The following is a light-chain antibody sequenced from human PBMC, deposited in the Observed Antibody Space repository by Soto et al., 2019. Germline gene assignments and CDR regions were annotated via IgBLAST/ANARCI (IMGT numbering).Light chain of an antibody. CDR2: GAS. CDR1: QSVSSSY. J-gene: IGKJ2*01. Sequence: EIVLTQSLGTLSLSPGESATIPCSASQSVSSSYLAWYQQTPGQAPRLLIYGASTRATGTPPRFTGNGSGTEFTLTTSSLQSEDFAVYYCQQYNSWPPYTFGQGTRWIS. CDR3: QQYNSWPPYT. V-gene: IGKV3-15*01.